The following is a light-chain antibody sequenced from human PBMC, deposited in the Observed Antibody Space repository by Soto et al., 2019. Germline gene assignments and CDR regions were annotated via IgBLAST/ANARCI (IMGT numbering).Light chain of an antibody. Sequence: QSVLTQSPSASATPGQRVTISCSGSSSNIGSKTVNWYQQLPGTAPKLLIYSNNQRPSGVPDRLSGSKSGTSASLAISGLQSEDEADYYCAAWDDSLNDYVFGTGTKVTDL. CDR1: SSNIGSKT. CDR3: AAWDDSLNDYV. J-gene: IGLJ1*01. V-gene: IGLV1-44*01. CDR2: SNN.